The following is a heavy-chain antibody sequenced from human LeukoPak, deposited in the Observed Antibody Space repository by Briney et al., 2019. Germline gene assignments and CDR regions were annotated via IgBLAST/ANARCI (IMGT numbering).Heavy chain of an antibody. CDR2: ISGSGGIT. CDR1: GFTFSNYA. CDR3: AKSLGSVVVTANDY. Sequence: PGGSLRLSCAASGFTFSNYAMSWVRQAPGKGLEWLSAISGSGGITYYVDSVKGRFTISRGNSKNTLYLQMNSLRAEDTAVYHCAKSLGSVVVTANDYWGQGTLVTVSS. D-gene: IGHD2-21*02. J-gene: IGHJ4*02. V-gene: IGHV3-23*01.